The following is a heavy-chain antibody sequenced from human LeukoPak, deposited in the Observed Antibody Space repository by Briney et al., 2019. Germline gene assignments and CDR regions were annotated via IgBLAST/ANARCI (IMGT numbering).Heavy chain of an antibody. CDR2: IYSTGST. D-gene: IGHD2-15*01. V-gene: IGHV4-39*01. J-gene: IGHJ4*02. CDR1: GGSISSSTYY. Sequence: SETLSLTCTVSGGSISSSTYYWGWIRQPPGKGLEWIGSIYSTGSTYYNPSLKSRLALSVDTSKNQFSLKLSSVTAADTAVYYCARLILGYCSGGSCYSGDYWGQGTLVTVSS. CDR3: ARLILGYCSGGSCYSGDY.